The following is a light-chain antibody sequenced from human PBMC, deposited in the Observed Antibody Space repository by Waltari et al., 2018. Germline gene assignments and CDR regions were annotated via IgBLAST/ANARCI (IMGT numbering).Light chain of an antibody. Sequence: EIVMTQSPATLSVSPGERATLSCRASQTLTSNLPWYQQKPGQAPRLLTYGASTRATGIPARFSGSGSGTQFTLTISSLQSEDFVVYYCQQYNNRPYTFGQGTKLEIK. CDR3: QQYNNRPYT. V-gene: IGKV3-15*01. CDR1: QTLTSN. J-gene: IGKJ2*01. CDR2: GAS.